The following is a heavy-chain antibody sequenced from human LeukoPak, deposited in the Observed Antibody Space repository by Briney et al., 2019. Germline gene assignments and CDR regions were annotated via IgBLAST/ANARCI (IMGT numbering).Heavy chain of an antibody. CDR1: GFTFSNAW. CDR2: IRSRAYGGTT. Sequence: PGGSLRLSCAASGFTFSNAWMSWVRQAPGKGLEWVGFIRSRAYGGTTEYAASVKGRFAISRDDSQSTAYLQMNSLKTEDTGLYYCTRRLSYADYWGQGTLVTVSS. J-gene: IGHJ4*02. D-gene: IGHD3-16*01. CDR3: TRRLSYADY. V-gene: IGHV3-49*04.